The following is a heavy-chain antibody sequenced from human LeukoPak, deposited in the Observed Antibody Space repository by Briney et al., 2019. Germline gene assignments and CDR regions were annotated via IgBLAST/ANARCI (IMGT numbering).Heavy chain of an antibody. D-gene: IGHD4/OR15-4a*01. J-gene: IGHJ3*02. V-gene: IGHV4-38-2*02. CDR1: GYSISSGYY. CDR2: IYHSGST. Sequence: SETLSLTCTVSGYSISSGYYWGWIRQPPGKGLEWIGSIYHSGSTYYNPSLKSRVTISVDTSKNQFSLKLSSVTAADTAVYYCARDAKSSVDIWGQGTVVTVSS. CDR3: ARDAKSSVDI.